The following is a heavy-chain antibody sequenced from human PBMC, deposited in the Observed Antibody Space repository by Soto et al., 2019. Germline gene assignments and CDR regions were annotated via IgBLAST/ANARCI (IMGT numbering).Heavy chain of an antibody. CDR2: ISGSGGST. Sequence: GGSLRLSCAASGFTFSSYAMSWVRQAPGKGLEWVSAISGSGGSTYYADSVKGRFTISRGNSKNTLYLQMNSLRAEDTAVYYCAKDYGDPEYYYMDVWGKGTTVTVSS. V-gene: IGHV3-23*01. CDR3: AKDYGDPEYYYMDV. CDR1: GFTFSSYA. D-gene: IGHD4-17*01. J-gene: IGHJ6*03.